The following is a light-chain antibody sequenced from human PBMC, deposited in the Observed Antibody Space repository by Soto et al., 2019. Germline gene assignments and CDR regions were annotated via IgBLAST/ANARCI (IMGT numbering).Light chain of an antibody. CDR1: QSVSSY. Sequence: EIVLTQSPATLSLSPGGRATLSCRASQSVSSYLAWYQQKPGQAPRLLIYDASNRATGIPARLSGSGSGTDFTLTISSLEPEDFAIYYCQQRSNWPPVTCGGGTKVDIK. V-gene: IGKV3-11*01. CDR3: QQRSNWPPVT. J-gene: IGKJ4*01. CDR2: DAS.